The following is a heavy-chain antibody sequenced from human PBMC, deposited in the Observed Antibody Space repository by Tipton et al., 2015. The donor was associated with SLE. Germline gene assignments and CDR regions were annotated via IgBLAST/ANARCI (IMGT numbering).Heavy chain of an antibody. CDR2: ISYDGSNK. J-gene: IGHJ4*02. D-gene: IGHD6-19*01. V-gene: IGHV3-30*03. CDR1: GFTFSSYW. CDR3: AREIPVAGRGVYFDY. Sequence: SLRLSCAASGFTFSSYWMSWVRQAPGKGLEWVAVISYDGSNKYYADSVKGRFTISRDNSKNTLYLQMNSLRAEDTAVYYCAREIPVAGRGVYFDYWGQGTLVTVSS.